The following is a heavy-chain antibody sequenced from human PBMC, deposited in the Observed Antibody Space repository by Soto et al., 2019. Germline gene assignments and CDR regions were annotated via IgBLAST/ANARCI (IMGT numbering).Heavy chain of an antibody. CDR2: IIPMFGTA. CDR1: GGTFSSYA. CDR3: ARGATVTTHYYYSLDV. D-gene: IGHD4-17*01. J-gene: IGHJ6*02. V-gene: IGHV1-69*13. Sequence: VASVKVSCKTSGGTFSSYAISWVRQAPGQGLEWMGGIIPMFGTANYAQKFQGIVTITADESTSTVYMELSSLRSGDTAVYFCARGATVTTHYYYSLDVWGQGTTVTVSS.